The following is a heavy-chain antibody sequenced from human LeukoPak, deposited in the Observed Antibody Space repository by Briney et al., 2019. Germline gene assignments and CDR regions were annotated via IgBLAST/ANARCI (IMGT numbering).Heavy chain of an antibody. J-gene: IGHJ5*02. Sequence: ASVKVSCKASGYTFTGYYMHWVRQAPGQGLEWMGWINPNSGGTNYAQKFQGRVTMTRDTSISTAYMELSRLRSDDTAVYYCARDESCSSTSCYNWFDPWGQGTLVTVSS. CDR1: GYTFTGYY. CDR2: INPNSGGT. D-gene: IGHD2-2*01. CDR3: ARDESCSSTSCYNWFDP. V-gene: IGHV1-2*02.